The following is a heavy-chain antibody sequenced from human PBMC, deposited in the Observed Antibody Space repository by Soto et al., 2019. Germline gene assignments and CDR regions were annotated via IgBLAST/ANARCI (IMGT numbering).Heavy chain of an antibody. CDR2: IKQDGSEK. J-gene: IGHJ3*02. V-gene: IGHV3-7*03. CDR1: GFTFSSYW. Sequence: PGGSLRLSCAASGFTFSSYWMSWVRQAPGKGLEWVANIKQDGSEKYYVDSVKGRFTISRDNAKHSLYLQMNSLRAEDTAVYYCYPSAIPGQSDAFDIWGQGTMVTVSS. CDR3: YPSAIPGQSDAFDI. D-gene: IGHD2-2*01.